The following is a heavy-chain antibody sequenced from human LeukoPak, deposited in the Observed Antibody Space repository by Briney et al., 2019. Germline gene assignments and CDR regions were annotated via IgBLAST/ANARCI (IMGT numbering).Heavy chain of an antibody. V-gene: IGHV1-18*01. Sequence: GASVKVSCKASGYAFTSYGISWVRQAPGQGLEWMGWISAYNGNTNYAQKLQGRVTMTTDTSTSTAYMELRSLRSDDTAVYYCAVVAATYYFDYWGQGTLVTVSS. CDR1: GYAFTSYG. J-gene: IGHJ4*02. CDR2: ISAYNGNT. D-gene: IGHD2-15*01. CDR3: AVVAATYYFDY.